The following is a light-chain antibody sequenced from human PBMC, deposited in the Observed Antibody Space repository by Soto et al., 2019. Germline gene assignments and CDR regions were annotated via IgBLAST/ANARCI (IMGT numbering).Light chain of an antibody. V-gene: IGLV3-21*02. J-gene: IGLJ2*01. CDR2: DDA. Sequence: SYELTQPPSVSGSPGQTARLTCGGSNSGSKTVHWYQQKPGQAPVLVVYDDADRPSGIPERFSGSNAGNTAALTISRVEAGHEADYYCQVWDANTDHVVFGGGTKLTVL. CDR1: NSGSKT. CDR3: QVWDANTDHVV.